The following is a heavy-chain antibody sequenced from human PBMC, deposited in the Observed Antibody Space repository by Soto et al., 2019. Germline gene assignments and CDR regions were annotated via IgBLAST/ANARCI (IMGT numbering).Heavy chain of an antibody. CDR3: ARWSGGNSPYYYYYYGMDV. V-gene: IGHV1-46*01. CDR1: GYTFTSYY. J-gene: IGHJ6*02. D-gene: IGHD2-21*02. CDR2: INPSGGST. Sequence: ASVKVSCKASGYTFTSYYMHWVRQAPGQGLEWMGIINPSGGSTSYAQKFRGRVTMTRDTSTSTVYMELSSLRSEDTAVYYCARWSGGNSPYYYYYYGMDVWGQGTTVTVSS.